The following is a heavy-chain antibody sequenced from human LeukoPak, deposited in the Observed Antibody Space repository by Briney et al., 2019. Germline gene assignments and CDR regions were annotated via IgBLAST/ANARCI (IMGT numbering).Heavy chain of an antibody. CDR2: INPNSGGT. D-gene: IGHD3-22*01. J-gene: IGHJ3*02. Sequence: ASVKVSCKASGYTFTGYYMHWVRQAPGQGLEWMGWINPNSGGTNYAQKFQGRVTMTRDTSISTAYMELSRLRSEDTAVYYCARVSTMIVVVIDAFDIWGQGTMVTVSS. CDR1: GYTFTGYY. CDR3: ARVSTMIVVVIDAFDI. V-gene: IGHV1-2*02.